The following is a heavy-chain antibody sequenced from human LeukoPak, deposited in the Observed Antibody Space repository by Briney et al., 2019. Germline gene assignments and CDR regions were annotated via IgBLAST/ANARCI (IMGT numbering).Heavy chain of an antibody. V-gene: IGHV1-8*01. J-gene: IGHJ5*02. CDR2: MNPNSGNT. CDR3: ARGRLMVRGVIITRHWFDP. CDR1: GYTFTSYD. D-gene: IGHD3-10*01. Sequence: ASVKVSCKASGYTFTSYDINWVRQATGQGLEWMGWMNPNSGNTGYAQKFQGRVTMTRHPSISPAYMELSSLRSDDPAVYYCARGRLMVRGVIITRHWFDPWGQGTLVTVSS.